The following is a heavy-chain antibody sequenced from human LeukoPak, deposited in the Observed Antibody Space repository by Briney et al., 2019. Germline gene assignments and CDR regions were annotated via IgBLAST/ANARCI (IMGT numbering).Heavy chain of an antibody. Sequence: HPGGSLRLSCVASGFTFSSYAMSWVRQAPGKGLQWVSTISGSGDSTFYADSVKGRSTISRDNSKNTLYLQMNSLRAEDTAVYYCAKPSWGGEQYWGQGTLVTVSS. CDR3: AKPSWGGEQY. J-gene: IGHJ4*02. V-gene: IGHV3-23*01. CDR2: ISGSGDST. CDR1: GFTFSSYA. D-gene: IGHD3-16*01.